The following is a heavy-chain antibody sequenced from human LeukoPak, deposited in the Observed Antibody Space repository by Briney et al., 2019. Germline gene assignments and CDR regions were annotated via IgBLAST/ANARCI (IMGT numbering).Heavy chain of an antibody. CDR3: ARGGFNSRWSYALDL. CDR2: SGST. J-gene: IGHJ3*01. D-gene: IGHD3-16*01. V-gene: IGHV4-59*12. CDR1: GGSISGYY. Sequence: SETLSLTCTVSGGSISGYYWSWVRQPPGKGLEWIGYSGSTSYNPSPKSRVTISVDTSKNQLSLNLGSVTAADTAVYYCARGGFNSRWSYALDLWGQGTMVAVSS.